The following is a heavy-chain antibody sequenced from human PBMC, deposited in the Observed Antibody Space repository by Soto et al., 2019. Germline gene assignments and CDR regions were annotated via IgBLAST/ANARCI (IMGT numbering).Heavy chain of an antibody. D-gene: IGHD2-15*01. CDR1: GGSISSYY. CDR3: ARLGEDCSGGSCHFPFDY. V-gene: IGHV4-59*08. CDR2: IYYSGST. J-gene: IGHJ4*02. Sequence: ETLSLTCTVSGGSISSYYWSWIRQPPGKGLEWIGYIYYSGSTNYNPSLKSRVTISVDTSKNQLSLKLSSVTAADTAVYYCARLGEDCSGGSCHFPFDYWGQGTLVTVSS.